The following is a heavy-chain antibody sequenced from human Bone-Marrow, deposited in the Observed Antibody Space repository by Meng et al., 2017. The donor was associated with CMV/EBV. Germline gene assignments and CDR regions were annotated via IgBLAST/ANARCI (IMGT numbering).Heavy chain of an antibody. CDR3: ARELYSDIVVVPAAPLDY. J-gene: IGHJ4*02. Sequence: GGSLRLSCAASGFTFRSYAMHWVRQAPGKGLEGVAVISYDGSNKYYADSVKGRFTISRDNSKNTLYLQMNSLRAEDTAVYYCARELYSDIVVVPAAPLDYWGQGTLVTVSS. CDR2: ISYDGSNK. D-gene: IGHD2-2*01. V-gene: IGHV3-30-3*01. CDR1: GFTFRSYA.